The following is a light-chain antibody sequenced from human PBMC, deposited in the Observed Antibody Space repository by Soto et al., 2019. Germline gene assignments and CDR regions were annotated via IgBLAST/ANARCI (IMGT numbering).Light chain of an antibody. CDR1: QSIRHY. V-gene: IGKV1-5*01. CDR3: QHHNSYSQT. J-gene: IGKJ1*01. Sequence: DIQMTQSPHTLFASVGDRVTITCRASQSIRHYLAWYQQMPGKAPKLLIYGASTLQSGVPSRFSGSGSGTEFTLTISSLQPDDFGTYFCQHHNSYSQTFGQGTKVDI. CDR2: GAS.